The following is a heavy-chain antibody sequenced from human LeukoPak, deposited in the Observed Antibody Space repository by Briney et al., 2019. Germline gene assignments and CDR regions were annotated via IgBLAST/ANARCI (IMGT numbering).Heavy chain of an antibody. Sequence: SETLSLTCTVSGGSLRSYYWSWIRQAPGKGLEWIGFISYSGYTSYSPSLKSRVAISLDTYKGQFSLRLSSMTAADTAFYYCARGRNDNGGMFFDSWAQGMLVTVSS. CDR3: ARGRNDNGGMFFDS. CDR2: ISYSGYT. D-gene: IGHD4-23*01. J-gene: IGHJ4*02. CDR1: GGSLRSYY. V-gene: IGHV4-59*01.